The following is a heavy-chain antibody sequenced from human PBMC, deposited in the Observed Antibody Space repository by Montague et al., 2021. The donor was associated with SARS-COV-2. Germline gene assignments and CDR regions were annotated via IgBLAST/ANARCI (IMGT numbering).Heavy chain of an antibody. CDR3: ARGQRFFDWPYDAFDI. CDR1: GESFTDFF. Sequence: SETLSLTCAVYGESFTDFFWNWIRQTPEKGLEWIGEIRHNGGTHYNPSLKSRVTISVDTSKNQVSLKLSSVTAADTALYYCARGQRFFDWPYDAFDIWAQGTMVIVSS. J-gene: IGHJ3*02. V-gene: IGHV4-34*01. D-gene: IGHD3-9*01. CDR2: IRHNGGT.